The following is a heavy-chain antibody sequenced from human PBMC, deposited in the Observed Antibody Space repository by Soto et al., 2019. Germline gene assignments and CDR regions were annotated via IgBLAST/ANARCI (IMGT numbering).Heavy chain of an antibody. J-gene: IGHJ6*02. Sequence: QAQLVQSGAEVRKPGSSVKVSCKASGGTFSSFAISWVRQAPGQGLEWMGGSIPIFATTNYAQKFQGRVTITADESTSTAYMELGSLRSEDTAVYYCARVRDVVVVPDYGMDVWGQGTTVTVSS. CDR3: ARVRDVVVVPDYGMDV. D-gene: IGHD2-2*01. V-gene: IGHV1-69*01. CDR2: SIPIFATT. CDR1: GGTFSSFA.